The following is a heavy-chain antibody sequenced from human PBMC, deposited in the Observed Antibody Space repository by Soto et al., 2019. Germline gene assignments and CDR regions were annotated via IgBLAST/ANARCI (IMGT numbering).Heavy chain of an antibody. CDR1: GFTFSSYA. Sequence: EVQLLESGGGLVQPGGSLRLSCAASGFTFSSYAMSWVRQAPGKGLEWVSAISGSGGSTYYADSVKGRFTISRDNSKNTLYLQMNSLRADDTAVYYCAKSIGRVVTAIRTDYWGQGTLVTVSS. CDR2: ISGSGGST. D-gene: IGHD2-21*02. V-gene: IGHV3-23*01. J-gene: IGHJ4*02. CDR3: AKSIGRVVTAIRTDY.